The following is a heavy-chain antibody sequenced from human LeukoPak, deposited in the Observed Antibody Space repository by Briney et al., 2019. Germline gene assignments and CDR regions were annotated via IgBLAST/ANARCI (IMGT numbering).Heavy chain of an antibody. J-gene: IGHJ5*02. CDR2: IIPILGIA. CDR1: GGTFSSYA. D-gene: IGHD2-21*02. CDR3: ARDSPPALDLFAYCGGDCYSGWFDP. V-gene: IGHV1-69*04. Sequence: SVKVSCKASGGTFSSYAISWVRQAPGQGLEWMGRIIPILGIANYAQKFQGRVTITADKSTSTAYMELSSLRSEDTAVYYCARDSPPALDLFAYCGGDCYSGWFDPWGQGTLVTVSS.